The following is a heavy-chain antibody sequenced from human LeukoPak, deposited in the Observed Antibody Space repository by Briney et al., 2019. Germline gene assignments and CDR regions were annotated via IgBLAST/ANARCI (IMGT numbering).Heavy chain of an antibody. D-gene: IGHD3-22*01. CDR2: IIPIFGTA. J-gene: IGHJ3*02. CDR3: ARGRPNYYDSAFDI. Sequence: ASVKVSCKASGGTFSSYAITWVRQAPGQGLEWMGGIIPIFGTANYAQKFQGRVTITADESTSTASMELSSLRSEDTAVYYCARGRPNYYDSAFDIWGQGTMVTVSS. V-gene: IGHV1-69*13. CDR1: GGTFSSYA.